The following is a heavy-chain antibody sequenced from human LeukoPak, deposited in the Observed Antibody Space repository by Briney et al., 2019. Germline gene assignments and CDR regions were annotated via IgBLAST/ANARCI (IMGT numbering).Heavy chain of an antibody. CDR2: IYYSGST. CDR3: ARKLGEGAFDI. V-gene: IGHV4-59*01. D-gene: IGHD7-27*01. J-gene: IGHJ3*02. CDR1: GGSFSGYY. Sequence: SETLSLTCAVYGGSFSGYYWSWIRQPPGKGLEWIGYIYYSGSTNYNPSLKSRVTISVDTSKNQFSLKLSSVTAADTAVYYCARKLGEGAFDIWGQGTMVTVSS.